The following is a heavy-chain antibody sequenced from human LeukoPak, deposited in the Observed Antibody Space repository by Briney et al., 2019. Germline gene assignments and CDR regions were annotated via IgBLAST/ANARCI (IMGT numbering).Heavy chain of an antibody. J-gene: IGHJ4*02. CDR1: GGSISSYY. Sequence: PSETLSLTCTVSGGSISSYYWSWIRQPPGKGLEWIGYIYYSGSTNYNPSLKSRVTISVDTSKNQFSLKLSSETAADTAVYYCARDNPDYGDYGSIPLGVFDYWGQGTLVTVSS. D-gene: IGHD4-17*01. CDR3: ARDNPDYGDYGSIPLGVFDY. CDR2: IYYSGST. V-gene: IGHV4-59*01.